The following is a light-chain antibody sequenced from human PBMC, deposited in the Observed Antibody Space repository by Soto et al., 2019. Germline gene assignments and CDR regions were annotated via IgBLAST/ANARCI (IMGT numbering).Light chain of an antibody. Sequence: EIVMTQSPATLSVSPGEIATLSFSASQSVSSYLAWYQQKPGQAPRLLIYDASNRATGIPARFSGSGSGTDFTLTISSLEPEDFAVYYCQQRSNWPSITFGQGTRLEIK. V-gene: IGKV3-11*01. CDR1: QSVSSY. CDR2: DAS. J-gene: IGKJ5*01. CDR3: QQRSNWPSIT.